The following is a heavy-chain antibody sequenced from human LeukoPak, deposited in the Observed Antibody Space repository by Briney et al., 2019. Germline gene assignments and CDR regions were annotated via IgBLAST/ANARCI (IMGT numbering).Heavy chain of an antibody. Sequence: SETLSLTCTVSGASISSGGYYWSWIRQHPGKGLEWIGYIYYSGSTYYSPSLKSRVAISVDRSKNQFSLKLSSVTAADTAVYYCARVWVATIDYWGQGTLVTVSS. CDR3: ARVWVATIDY. D-gene: IGHD5-24*01. CDR2: IYYSGST. J-gene: IGHJ4*02. CDR1: GASISSGGYY. V-gene: IGHV4-31*03.